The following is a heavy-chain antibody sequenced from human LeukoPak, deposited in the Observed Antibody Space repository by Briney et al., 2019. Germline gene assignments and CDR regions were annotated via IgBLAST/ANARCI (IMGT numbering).Heavy chain of an antibody. CDR2: IYHSGST. J-gene: IGHJ4*02. V-gene: IGHV4-4*02. Sequence: PSGTLSLTCAVSGASISSSHWWSWVRQPPGKGLEWIGEIYHSGSTNYNPSLKSRVTISVDESKNQFSLKLNSVTAADTAVYYCARRVVSRYFDYWGQGTLVTVSS. CDR3: ARRVVSRYFDY. D-gene: IGHD5/OR15-5a*01. CDR1: GASISSSHW.